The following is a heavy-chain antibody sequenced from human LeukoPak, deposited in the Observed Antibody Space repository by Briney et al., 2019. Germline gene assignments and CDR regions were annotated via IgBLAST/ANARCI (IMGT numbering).Heavy chain of an antibody. J-gene: IGHJ6*03. CDR2: ISWDGGKT. CDR1: GFMFDDYV. V-gene: IGHV3-43D*03. D-gene: IGHD1-20*01. Sequence: GGSLRLSCAASGFMFDDYVMHWVRQAPGKGLEWVSLISWDGGKTYYADSVKGRFTISRDNRKNSLYIALNSLTAEDTALYYCAKGGAYNWNYGYYYMDVWGKGTTVTVTS. CDR3: AKGGAYNWNYGYYYMDV.